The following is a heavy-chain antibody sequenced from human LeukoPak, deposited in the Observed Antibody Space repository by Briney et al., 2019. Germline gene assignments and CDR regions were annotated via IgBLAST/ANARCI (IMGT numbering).Heavy chain of an antibody. CDR2: IYYSGST. J-gene: IGHJ6*04. CDR1: GGSISSYY. CDR3: ARGRRVLMVYAI. Sequence: SETLSLTCTVSGGSISSYYWSWIRQPPGKGLEWIGYIYYSGSTNYNPSLKSRVTISVDTSKNQFSLKLSSVTAADTAVYYCARGRRVLMVYAIWGKGTTVTVSS. V-gene: IGHV4-59*12. D-gene: IGHD2-8*01.